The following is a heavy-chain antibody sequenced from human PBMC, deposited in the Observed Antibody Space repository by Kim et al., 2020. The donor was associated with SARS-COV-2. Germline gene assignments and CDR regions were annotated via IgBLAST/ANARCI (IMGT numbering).Heavy chain of an antibody. J-gene: IGHJ4*02. Sequence: GGSLRLSCAASGFTFSSYAMSWVRQAPGKGLEWVSAISGSGGSTYYADSVKGRFTISRDNSKNTLYLQMNSLRAEDTAVYYCAKAAREYYDFWSGYYYFDYWGQGTLVTVSS. CDR1: GFTFSSYA. CDR3: AKAAREYYDFWSGYYYFDY. CDR2: ISGSGGST. D-gene: IGHD3-3*01. V-gene: IGHV3-23*01.